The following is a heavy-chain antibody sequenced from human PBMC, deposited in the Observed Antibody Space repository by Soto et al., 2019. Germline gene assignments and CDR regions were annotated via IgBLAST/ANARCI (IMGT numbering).Heavy chain of an antibody. V-gene: IGHV4-59*01. J-gene: IGHJ4*02. CDR1: GGSISSYY. CDR3: ARDPQGNSGSYL. CDR2: IYYSGST. Sequence: GKASETLSLTCTVSGGSISSYYWSWIRQPPGEGLEWIGYIYYSGSTNYNPSLKSRVTISVDTSKNQFSLKLSSVTAADTAVYYCARDPQGNSGSYLWGQGTLVTVSS. D-gene: IGHD1-26*01.